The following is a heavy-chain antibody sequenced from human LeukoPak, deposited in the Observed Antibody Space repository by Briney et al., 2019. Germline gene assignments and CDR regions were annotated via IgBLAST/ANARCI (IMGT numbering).Heavy chain of an antibody. CDR2: IYTSGST. D-gene: IGHD2-2*01. CDR3: ARQKCTSTSCLTKNAFDI. Sequence: PSETLSLTCTVLGSISGYYWSWIRQPPGKELEWIGYIYTSGSTNYNPSLESRVTISVDTSKNQFSLDLRSVTAADTAVCYCARQKCTSTSCLTKNAFDIWGQGTMVTVSS. J-gene: IGHJ3*02. CDR1: GSISGYY. V-gene: IGHV4-4*09.